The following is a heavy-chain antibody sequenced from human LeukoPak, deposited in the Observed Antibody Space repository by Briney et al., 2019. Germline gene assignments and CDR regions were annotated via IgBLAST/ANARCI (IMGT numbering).Heavy chain of an antibody. CDR3: ARDRGSYYNFDQ. V-gene: IGHV3-48*04. CDR2: VSSSGFIT. CDR1: GFTFSSYW. J-gene: IGHJ4*02. Sequence: GGSLRLSCAASGFTFSSYWMHWVRQAPGKGLEWVAYVSSSGFITYYADSVKGRFTISRDNANSSLYLQMNTLRADDTAIYYCARDRGSYYNFDQWGQGTLVTVSS. D-gene: IGHD3-10*01.